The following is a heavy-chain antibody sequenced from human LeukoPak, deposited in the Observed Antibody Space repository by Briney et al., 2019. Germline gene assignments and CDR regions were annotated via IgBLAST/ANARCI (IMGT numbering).Heavy chain of an antibody. V-gene: IGHV4-59*01. CDR2: IYYTGST. CDR1: GGSISSYY. D-gene: IGHD6-19*01. Sequence: PSETLSLTCTVSGGSISSYYWSWIRQPPGKGLEWIGYIYYTGSTNYNPSLKSRVTISGDTSKKQFSLKLSSVTAADTAVYYCAREGAVAGTIDAFDIWGQGTMVTVSS. J-gene: IGHJ3*02. CDR3: AREGAVAGTIDAFDI.